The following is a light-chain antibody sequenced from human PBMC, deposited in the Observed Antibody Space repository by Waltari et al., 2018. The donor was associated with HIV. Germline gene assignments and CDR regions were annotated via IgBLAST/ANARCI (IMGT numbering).Light chain of an antibody. CDR1: QSVNSF. CDR3: QQRSNWPIT. Sequence: EIVLTQSPDTLSLSPGERATLSCRASQSVNSFLAWYQQKPGRAPRLLIYDTSSRATGIPARFSGSGSGTDFTPTISSLEPEDFAFYYCQQRSNWPITFGPGTKVDIK. J-gene: IGKJ3*01. CDR2: DTS. V-gene: IGKV3-11*01.